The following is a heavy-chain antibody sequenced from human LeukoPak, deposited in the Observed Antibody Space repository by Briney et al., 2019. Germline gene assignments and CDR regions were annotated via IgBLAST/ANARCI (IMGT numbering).Heavy chain of an antibody. CDR1: GFTFSSYW. V-gene: IGHV3-74*01. D-gene: IGHD4-17*01. J-gene: IGHJ4*02. CDR3: ASESHGDYSAS. CDR2: IDTDGSST. Sequence: GGSLRLSCAASGFTFSSYWMHWVRHAPGKGLVWVSRIDTDGSSTSYADSVKGRFTISRDNAKNTLYLQMSSLRAEDTAVYYCASESHGDYSASWGQGTLVTVSS.